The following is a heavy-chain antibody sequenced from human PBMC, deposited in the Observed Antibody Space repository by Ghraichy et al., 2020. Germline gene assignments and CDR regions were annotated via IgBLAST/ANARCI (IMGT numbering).Heavy chain of an antibody. D-gene: IGHD3-3*01. J-gene: IGHJ6*02. CDR1: GFTFSSYY. CDR3: ARGSGYYNSYYSGMDV. V-gene: IGHV3-13*01. CDR2: IGNAGDT. Sequence: GGSLRLSCAASGFTFSSYYMHWVRQATGKGLEWVSGIGNAGDTFYPGSVKGRFTISRENAKNSLYLQMNSLRAGDTAVYYCARGSGYYNSYYSGMDVWGQGTTVTVSS.